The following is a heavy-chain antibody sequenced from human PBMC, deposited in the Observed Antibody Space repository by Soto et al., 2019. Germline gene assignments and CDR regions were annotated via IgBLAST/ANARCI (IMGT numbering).Heavy chain of an antibody. CDR1: GFTFTTYA. Sequence: ASVKVSWKASGFTFTTYALHWVLQAPGERLEWMAWIIGGNGTIKYSQKFQNRVTITRDTSASTVYMELSSLRSEDTAVYYCAREFAAPGTTFDYGGKEARFTVPQ. CDR2: IIGGNGTI. V-gene: IGHV1-3*01. CDR3: AREFAAPGTTFDY. D-gene: IGHD6-13*01. J-gene: IGHJ4*02.